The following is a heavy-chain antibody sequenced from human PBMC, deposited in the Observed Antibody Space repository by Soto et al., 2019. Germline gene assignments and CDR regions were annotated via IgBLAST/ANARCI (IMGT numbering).Heavy chain of an antibody. CDR3: AKERLLWDLDY. D-gene: IGHD3-10*01. J-gene: IGHJ4*02. CDR1: GFSFHNHG. Sequence: QVQLVESGGGVVQPGGSLTLSCAASGFSFHNHGMHWVRQAPGKGLEWLAVISHDGSNKYYADSVKGRFTIFRDNSKNTLYLEMDSLRGDDTAVYSCAKERLLWDLDYWGQGTLVTVSS. V-gene: IGHV3-30*18. CDR2: ISHDGSNK.